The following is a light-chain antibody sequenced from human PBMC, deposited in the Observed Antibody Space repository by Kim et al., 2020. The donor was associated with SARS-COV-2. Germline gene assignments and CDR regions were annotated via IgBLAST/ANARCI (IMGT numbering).Light chain of an antibody. J-gene: IGKJ2*01. CDR2: AAS. Sequence: SASVGDSVTIPCRASHDISHYLAWYQQKPGKVPTLLIHAASTLQSGVPSRFSGSISGTDFSLTISSLQAEDVATYYCQKYNSAPHTFGQGTKLEI. CDR3: QKYNSAPHT. V-gene: IGKV1-27*01. CDR1: HDISHY.